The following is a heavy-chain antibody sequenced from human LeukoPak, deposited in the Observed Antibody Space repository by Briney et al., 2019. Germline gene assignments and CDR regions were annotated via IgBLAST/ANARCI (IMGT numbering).Heavy chain of an antibody. CDR3: ARQRGRILNRSLDF. CDR2: IYYSGST. CDR1: GGSIIGYY. V-gene: IGHV4-59*08. Sequence: AETLILSCAASGGSIIGYYWRWIRQPPGKGLEWIASIYYSGSTNNNPSLKTRITVSLDTSKNQFSLKLSAVTAAVTAVYYCARQRGRILNRSLDFWGQGTLVTVSS. D-gene: IGHD1-14*01. J-gene: IGHJ4*03.